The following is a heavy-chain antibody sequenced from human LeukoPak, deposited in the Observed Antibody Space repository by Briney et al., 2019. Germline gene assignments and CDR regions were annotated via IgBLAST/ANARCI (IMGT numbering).Heavy chain of an antibody. CDR1: GFTVSSNY. V-gene: IGHV3-53*01. J-gene: IGHJ4*02. CDR3: ARDQSSGWYRD. D-gene: IGHD6-19*01. CDR2: VYSGGST. Sequence: GGSLRLSCAASGFTVSSNYMSWVRQAPGKGLEWVSVVYSGGSTYYADSVKGRFTISRDNSKNTLYLQMNSLRAEDTAVYYCARDQSSGWYRDWGQGTLVTVSS.